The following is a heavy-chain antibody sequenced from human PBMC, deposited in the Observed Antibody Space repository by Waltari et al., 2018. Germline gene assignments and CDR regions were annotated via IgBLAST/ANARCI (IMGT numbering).Heavy chain of an antibody. Sequence: QVQLVESGGGVVQPGRSLRLSCAASGFGFSGYAMNWVRQAPGKGLEWVALISHEGTNEYYIDSVKGRFIIARDNSKNTTFLQMNSLRADDTATYYCASSSWGMDVWGQGTTVTVSS. CDR3: ASSSWGMDV. CDR1: GFGFSGYA. V-gene: IGHV3-30-3*01. CDR2: ISHEGTNE. J-gene: IGHJ6*02. D-gene: IGHD7-27*01.